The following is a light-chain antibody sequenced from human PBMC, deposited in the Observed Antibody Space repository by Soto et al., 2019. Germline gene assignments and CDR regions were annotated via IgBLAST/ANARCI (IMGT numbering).Light chain of an antibody. CDR2: DAS. V-gene: IGKV3D-20*01. J-gene: IGKJ2*01. Sequence: EIVLTQSPATLSLSPGESATLSCGASQRVSNNYLAWYQQKPGLAPRLLIYDASSRATGIPDRFTGSGSGTDFTLTISRLEPEDFAVYYCQKYNNWPRMYTFGQGTKLEIK. CDR3: QKYNNWPRMYT. CDR1: QRVSNNY.